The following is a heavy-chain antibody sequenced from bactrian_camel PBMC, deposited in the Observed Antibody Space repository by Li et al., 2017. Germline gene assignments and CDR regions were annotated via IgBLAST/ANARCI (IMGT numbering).Heavy chain of an antibody. CDR1: GNTYSLNC. V-gene: IGHV3S54*01. D-gene: IGHD6*01. Sequence: HVQLVESGGGSVQAGGSLRLSCAASGNTYSLNCLGWFRQTPGKEREQVAVFIYSFGRSTRYADSAKGRFTISQDSARNTVYLQMNNLQPEDTATYYCAEGRGSRGEHCYSLNYWGQGTQVTVS. CDR3: AEGRGSRGEHCYSLNY. CDR2: IYSFGRST. J-gene: IGHJ4*01.